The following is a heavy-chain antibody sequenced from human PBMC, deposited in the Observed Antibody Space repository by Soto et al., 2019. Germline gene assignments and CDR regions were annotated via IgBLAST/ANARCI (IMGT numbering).Heavy chain of an antibody. J-gene: IGHJ4*02. V-gene: IGHV4-30-2*01. CDR2: IYHSGKA. D-gene: IGHD1-26*01. CDR1: GDSISSGGYS. CDR3: ARHVGNSPPGS. Sequence: SETLSLTCAVSGDSISSGGYSWNWIRQPPGKGLEWIGYIYHSGKAYYNPSLKSRVIISVDTSENQFSLKVTSVTAADTAVYHGARHVGNSPPGSWGQGTLVTVSS.